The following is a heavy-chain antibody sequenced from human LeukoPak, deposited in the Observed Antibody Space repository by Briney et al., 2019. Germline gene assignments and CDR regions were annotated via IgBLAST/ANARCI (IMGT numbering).Heavy chain of an antibody. V-gene: IGHV3-11*01. Sequence: GGSLRLSCAASGFTFSDYYMSWIRQAPGKGLEWVAYITSSGDDIYYADSVKGRFTISRDDAKNALFLRMSSLRVEDTATYYCASDIVATSGDFWGQGTLVSVSS. CDR2: ITSSGDDI. D-gene: IGHD5-12*01. J-gene: IGHJ4*02. CDR1: GFTFSDYY. CDR3: ASDIVATSGDF.